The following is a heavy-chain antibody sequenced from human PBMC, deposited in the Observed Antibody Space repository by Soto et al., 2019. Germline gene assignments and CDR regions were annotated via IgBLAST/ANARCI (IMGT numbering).Heavy chain of an antibody. V-gene: IGHV3-53*01. CDR1: GFTVSSHY. CDR3: ARAKEDYYGMDV. CDR2: IYSGGST. J-gene: IGHJ6*02. Sequence: EVQLVESGGGLIQPGGSLRLSCAASGFTVSSHYMSWVRQAPGKGLEWVSVIYSGGSTYYADSVKGRFTISRDNSKNTLYLQMNSLRAEDTAVYYCARAKEDYYGMDVWGQGTTVTVSS.